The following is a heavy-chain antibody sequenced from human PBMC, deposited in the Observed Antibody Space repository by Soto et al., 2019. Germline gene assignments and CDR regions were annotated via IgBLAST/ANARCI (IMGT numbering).Heavy chain of an antibody. V-gene: IGHV4-30-4*01. CDR3: VRFNTYGEWDV. CDR1: GNSITSGDYY. D-gene: IGHD2-8*01. Sequence: QMQLQESGPGLVKPSQTLSLTCIVSGNSITSGDYYWSWIRQPPGEGLEWIGYNFYTASEKASYNPSLESRVTISVDTSKNQFSLKLSSVTAADTAIYYCVRFNTYGEWDVWGRGTTVTVSS. CDR2: NFYTASEKA. J-gene: IGHJ6*02.